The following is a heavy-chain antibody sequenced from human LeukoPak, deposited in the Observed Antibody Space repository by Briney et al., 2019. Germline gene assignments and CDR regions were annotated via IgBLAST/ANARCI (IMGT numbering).Heavy chain of an antibody. CDR3: ARYDTSGAFDI. V-gene: IGHV4-61*02. D-gene: IGHD3-9*01. J-gene: IGHJ3*02. CDR1: GGSLSSGSYY. Sequence: SQTLSLTCTVSGGSLSSGSYYWGWVRQPAGRGLEWLGRIYTSGSTNDNPSLKRRVTISVDPSKSHFSLKLSSVTAADTAVYYCARYDTSGAFDIWGQGTTVTVSS. CDR2: IYTSGST.